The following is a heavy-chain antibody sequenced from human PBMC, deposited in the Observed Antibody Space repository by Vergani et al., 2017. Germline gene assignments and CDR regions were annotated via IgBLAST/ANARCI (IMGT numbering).Heavy chain of an antibody. CDR2: IIPIFGTA. D-gene: IGHD6-13*01. Sequence: QVQLVQSGAEVKKPGSSVKVSCKASGGTFSSYAISWVRQAPGQGLEWMGGIIPIFGTANYAQKFQGRVTITADESTSTAYMGLSSLRSEETAVYYCASRRDRGSSWYGDYYGMDVWGQGTTVTVSS. CDR1: GGTFSSYA. J-gene: IGHJ6*02. V-gene: IGHV1-69*01. CDR3: ASRRDRGSSWYGDYYGMDV.